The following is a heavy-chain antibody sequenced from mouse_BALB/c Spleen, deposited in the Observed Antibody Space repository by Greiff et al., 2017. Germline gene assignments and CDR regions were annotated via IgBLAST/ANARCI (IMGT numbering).Heavy chain of an antibody. Sequence: EVKLMESGPSLVKPSQTLSLTCSVTGDSITSGYWNWIRKFPGNKLEYMGYISYSGSTYYNPSLKSRISITRDTSKNQYYLQLNSVTTEDTATYYCARYKLTGVYAMDYWGQGTSVTVSS. J-gene: IGHJ4*01. CDR1: GDSITSGY. CDR2: ISYSGST. V-gene: IGHV3-8*02. CDR3: ARYKLTGVYAMDY. D-gene: IGHD4-1*01.